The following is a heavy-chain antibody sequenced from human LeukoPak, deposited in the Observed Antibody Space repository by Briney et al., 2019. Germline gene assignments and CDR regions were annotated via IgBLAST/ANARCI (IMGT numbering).Heavy chain of an antibody. J-gene: IGHJ3*02. CDR3: ARNELVPGPRAFDI. D-gene: IGHD6-13*01. Sequence: SETLSLTCAVSGGSISSSNWWSWVRQPPGKGLEWVGEIYHSGSTNYNPSLKSRVTISVDKSKNQFSLKLSSVTAADTAVYYCARNELVPGPRAFDIWGQGTMVTVSS. CDR2: IYHSGST. CDR1: GGSISSSNW. V-gene: IGHV4-4*02.